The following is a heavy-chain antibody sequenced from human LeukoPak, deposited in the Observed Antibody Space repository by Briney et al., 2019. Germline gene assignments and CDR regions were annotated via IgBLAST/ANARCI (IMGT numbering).Heavy chain of an antibody. CDR2: IYYSGST. CDR1: GGSISSYY. V-gene: IGHV4-59*08. CDR3: ARRSGWYAGADAFDI. D-gene: IGHD6-19*01. J-gene: IGHJ3*02. Sequence: SETLSLTCTVSGGSISSYYWSWIRQPPGKGLEWIGYIYYSGSTNYNPSLKSRVTISVDTSKNQFSLKLSSVTAADTAVYYCARRSGWYAGADAFDIWGQGTMVTVSS.